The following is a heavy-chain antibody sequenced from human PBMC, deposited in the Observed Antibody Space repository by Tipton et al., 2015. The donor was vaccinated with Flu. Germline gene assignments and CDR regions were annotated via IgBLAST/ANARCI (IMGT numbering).Heavy chain of an antibody. J-gene: IGHJ4*02. CDR3: AREAAVGPADY. CDR1: GFTFSNYW. D-gene: IGHD6-13*01. Sequence: SLRLSCATSGFTFSNYWMNWVRQAPGKGLEWVADITEDGSRTYYVDSVKGRFTISRDNAQNSLYLQMNSLRVEDTAVYYCAREAAVGPADYWGQGTLVTVSS. CDR2: ITEDGSRT. V-gene: IGHV3-7*01.